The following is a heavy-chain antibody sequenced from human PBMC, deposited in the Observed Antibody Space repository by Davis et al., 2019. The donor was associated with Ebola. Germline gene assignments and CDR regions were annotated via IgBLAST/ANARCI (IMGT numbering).Heavy chain of an antibody. CDR2: IIPIFGTA. Sequence: SVKVSCKASRYTFTGDYMHWVRQAPGQGLEWMGGIIPIFGTANYAQKFQGRVTITADESTSTAYMELSSLRSEDTAVYYCASLYGDYESYYYYYYMDVWGKGTTVTVSS. J-gene: IGHJ6*03. D-gene: IGHD4-17*01. CDR3: ASLYGDYESYYYYYYMDV. V-gene: IGHV1-69*13. CDR1: RYTFTGDY.